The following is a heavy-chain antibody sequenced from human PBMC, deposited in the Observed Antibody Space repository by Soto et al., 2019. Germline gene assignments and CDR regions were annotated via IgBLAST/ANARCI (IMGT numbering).Heavy chain of an antibody. V-gene: IGHV4-30-4*01. CDR1: GGSISSGDYY. CDR3: ARVRELGNYNWFDP. CDR2: IYYSGST. D-gene: IGHD3-10*01. J-gene: IGHJ5*02. Sequence: QVQLQESGPGLVKPSQTLSLTCTVSGGSISSGDYYWSWIRQPPGKGLEWNGYIYYSGSTYYNPSLKGRVTISVDTSKNQVSLKLSSVTAADTAVYYCARVRELGNYNWFDPWGQGTLVTVSS.